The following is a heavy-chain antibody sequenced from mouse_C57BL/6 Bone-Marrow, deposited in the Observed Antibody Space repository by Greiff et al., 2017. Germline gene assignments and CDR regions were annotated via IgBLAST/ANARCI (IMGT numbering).Heavy chain of an antibody. J-gene: IGHJ4*01. CDR2: IWGGGST. CDR1: GFSLTSYG. V-gene: IGHV2-9*01. Sequence: QVQLKESGPGLVAPSQSPSITSTVSGFSLTSYGVAWVRQPPGKGLEWLGVIWGGGSTNYNSALMSRLSISKDNSKSQVFLKMNSLQTDDTAMYYCAKHYGYDGHYAMDDWGQGTSVTVSS. CDR3: AKHYGYDGHYAMDD. D-gene: IGHD2-2*01.